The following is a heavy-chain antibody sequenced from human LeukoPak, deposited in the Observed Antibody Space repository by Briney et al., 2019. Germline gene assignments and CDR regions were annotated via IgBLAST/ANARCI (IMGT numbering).Heavy chain of an antibody. CDR2: IYHSGST. J-gene: IGHJ6*03. V-gene: IGHV4-4*01. CDR3: VWWLGGVLGEGFYYYHYMDV. Sequence: SETLSLTCAVSGGSISSRNWWSWVRQPPGKGLEWIGEIYHSGSTNYNPSLKTRVTISVDKSKNQFSLKLSSVTAADTAVCWCVWWLGGVLGEGFYYYHYMDVWGKGTTVTISS. D-gene: IGHD3-16*01. CDR1: GGSISSRNW.